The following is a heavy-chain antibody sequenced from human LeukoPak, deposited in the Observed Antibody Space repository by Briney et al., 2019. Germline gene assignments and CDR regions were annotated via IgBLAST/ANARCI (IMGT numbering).Heavy chain of an antibody. CDR1: GFIMNNYV. D-gene: IGHD3-10*02. Sequence: GGSLRLSCAASGFIMNNYVMTWVRQAPGTGLEWVSNIDGTSESTDYADSVKGRFTISRDNSKNTFYLQMNSLRAEDTAVYYCAELGITMIGGVWGKGTTVTISS. CDR2: IDGTSEST. J-gene: IGHJ6*04. V-gene: IGHV3-23*01. CDR3: AELGITMIGGV.